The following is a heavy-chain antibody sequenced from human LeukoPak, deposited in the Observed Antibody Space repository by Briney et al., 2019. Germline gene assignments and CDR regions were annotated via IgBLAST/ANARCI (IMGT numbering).Heavy chain of an antibody. CDR2: ISYDGSNK. D-gene: IGHD6-13*01. V-gene: IGHV3-30-3*01. J-gene: IGHJ3*02. CDR3: AKDPPTGGSSSWYAFDI. CDR1: GFTFSSYA. Sequence: GGSLRLSCAASGFTFSSYAMHWVRQAPGKGLEWVAVISYDGSNKYYADSVKGRFTISRDNSKNTLYLQMNSLRAEDTAVYYCAKDPPTGGSSSWYAFDIWGQGTMVTVSS.